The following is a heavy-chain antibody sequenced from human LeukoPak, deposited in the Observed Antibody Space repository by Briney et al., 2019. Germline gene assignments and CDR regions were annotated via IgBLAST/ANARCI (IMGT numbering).Heavy chain of an antibody. D-gene: IGHD1-26*01. V-gene: IGHV3-30-3*01. J-gene: IGHJ4*02. CDR3: ARDTIPKSEGELSDY. Sequence: GRSLRLSCAASGFTFSSYAMHWVRQAPGKGLEWVAVISYDGSNKYYADSVKGRFTISRDNSKNTLYLQMNSLRAEDTAVYYCARDTIPKSEGELSDYWGQGTLVTVSS. CDR2: ISYDGSNK. CDR1: GFTFSSYA.